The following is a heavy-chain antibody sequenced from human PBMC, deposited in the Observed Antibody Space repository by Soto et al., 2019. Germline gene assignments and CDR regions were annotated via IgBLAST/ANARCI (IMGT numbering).Heavy chain of an antibody. CDR3: ARGSRGGWSDY. V-gene: IGHV4-34*01. CDR2: INHSGST. CDR1: GGSFSGYY. J-gene: IGHJ4*02. Sequence: QVQLQQWGAGLLKPSETLSLTCAVYGGSFSGYYWGWIRQPPGKGLEWIGEINHSGSTNYNPSLKSRVTISVDTSKNQFSLKLSSVTAADTAVYYCARGSRGGWSDYWGQGTLVTVSS. D-gene: IGHD6-19*01.